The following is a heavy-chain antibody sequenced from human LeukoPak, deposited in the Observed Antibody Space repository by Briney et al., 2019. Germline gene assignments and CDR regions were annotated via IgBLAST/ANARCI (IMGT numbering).Heavy chain of an antibody. Sequence: ASVKVSCKASGYTFTGYYMHRVRQAPGQGLEWMGWINPNSGGTNYAQKFQGRVTMTRDTSISTAYMELSRLRSDDTAVYYCARTLPRITMVRGVIGGYYMDVWGKGTTVTVSS. V-gene: IGHV1-2*02. CDR2: INPNSGGT. CDR1: GYTFTGYY. J-gene: IGHJ6*03. CDR3: ARTLPRITMVRGVIGGYYMDV. D-gene: IGHD3-10*01.